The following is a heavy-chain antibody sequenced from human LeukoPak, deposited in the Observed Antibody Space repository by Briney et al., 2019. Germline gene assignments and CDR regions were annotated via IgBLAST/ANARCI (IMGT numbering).Heavy chain of an antibody. D-gene: IGHD1-1*01. Sequence: SETLSLTCTVSGGSFSSSSYYWGWIRQPPGKGLEWIGSIYYSGSTYYNPSLKSRVTISVDTSKNQFSLKLSSVTAADTAVYYCASGRGDYWGQGTLVTVSS. CDR2: IYYSGST. CDR1: GGSFSSSSYY. J-gene: IGHJ4*02. CDR3: ASGRGDY. V-gene: IGHV4-39*07.